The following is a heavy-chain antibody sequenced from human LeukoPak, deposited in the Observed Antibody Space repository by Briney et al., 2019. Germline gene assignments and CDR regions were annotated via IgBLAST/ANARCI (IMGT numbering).Heavy chain of an antibody. D-gene: IGHD3-16*01. J-gene: IGHJ4*02. CDR1: GGSISSSSYY. CDR2: IYYSGST. V-gene: IGHV4-39*01. Sequence: PSETLSLTCTVSGGSISSSSYYWGWIRQPPGKGLEWIGSIYYSGSTYYNPSLESRVTISVDTSKNQFSLKLSSVTAADTAVYYCARLRKITGGIDYWGQGTLVTVSS. CDR3: ARLRKITGGIDY.